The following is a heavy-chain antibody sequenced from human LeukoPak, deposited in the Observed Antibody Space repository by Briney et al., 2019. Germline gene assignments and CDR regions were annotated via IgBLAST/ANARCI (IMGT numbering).Heavy chain of an antibody. Sequence: PGGYLRLSCAASGFTFSSYSMNWVRQAPGKGLEWVSSISSSSSYIYYADSVKGRFTISRDNAKNSLYLQMNSLRAEDTAVYYCAREGGGIAVAGFDPWGQGTLVTVSS. V-gene: IGHV3-21*01. CDR1: GFTFSSYS. J-gene: IGHJ5*02. D-gene: IGHD6-19*01. CDR3: AREGGGIAVAGFDP. CDR2: ISSSSSYI.